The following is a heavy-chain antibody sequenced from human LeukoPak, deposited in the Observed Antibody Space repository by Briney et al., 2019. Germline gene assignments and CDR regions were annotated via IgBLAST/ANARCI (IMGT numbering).Heavy chain of an antibody. D-gene: IGHD5-24*01. Sequence: SETLSLTCAVSGYSISSGYYWGWIRQPPGRGLEWIGSIYHSGSTYYNPSLKSRVTISVDTSKNQFSLKLSSVTAADTAVYYCARQFRAYFDYWGQGTLVTVSS. CDR3: ARQFRAYFDY. V-gene: IGHV4-38-2*01. CDR1: GYSISSGYY. CDR2: IYHSGST. J-gene: IGHJ4*02.